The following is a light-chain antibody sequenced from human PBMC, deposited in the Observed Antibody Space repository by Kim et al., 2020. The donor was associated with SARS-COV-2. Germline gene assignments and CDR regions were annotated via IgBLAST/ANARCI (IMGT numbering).Light chain of an antibody. Sequence: SYELTQPPSVSVSPGQTASITCSGDQLGDKYVCWYQQKPGQSPVLVIYEDIKRPSGIPERFSASNSGNTATLTISGTQAMDEADYYCHAWDSSPVVFGGGTQLTVL. CDR1: QLGDKY. V-gene: IGLV3-1*01. CDR3: HAWDSSPVV. CDR2: EDI. J-gene: IGLJ2*01.